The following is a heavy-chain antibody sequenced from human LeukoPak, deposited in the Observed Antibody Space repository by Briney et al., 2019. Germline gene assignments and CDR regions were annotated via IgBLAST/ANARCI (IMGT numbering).Heavy chain of an antibody. CDR3: ARGQFRLHSYDGSTFDY. J-gene: IGHJ4*02. Sequence: PGGSLRLSCAASGFTFDDHGMSWVRQAPGKGLEWVSGIKWDGGRTGYADSVKGRFTISRDNSKNTLYLQTNSLRAEDTAVYYCARGQFRLHSYDGSTFDYWGQGTLVSVSS. CDR1: GFTFDDHG. V-gene: IGHV3-20*04. D-gene: IGHD3-22*01. CDR2: IKWDGGRT.